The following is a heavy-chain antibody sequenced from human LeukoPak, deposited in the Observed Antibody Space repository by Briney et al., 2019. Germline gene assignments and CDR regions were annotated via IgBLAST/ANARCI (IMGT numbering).Heavy chain of an antibody. CDR3: ASSSGWRPHDAFDI. CDR2: ISGSSETI. D-gene: IGHD6-19*01. Sequence: GGSLRLSCAASGFAFSSYAINWVRQAPGKGLEWLSFISGSSETIYYADSMKGRFTISRDNAENSLYLQMNSLRAEDTAVYYCASSSGWRPHDAFDIWGQGTMVTVSS. J-gene: IGHJ3*02. CDR1: GFAFSSYA. V-gene: IGHV3-48*01.